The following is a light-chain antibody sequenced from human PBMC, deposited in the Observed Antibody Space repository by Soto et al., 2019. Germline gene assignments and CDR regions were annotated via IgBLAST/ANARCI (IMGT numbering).Light chain of an antibody. CDR2: TVS. Sequence: DIVMTQTPLSLPVTPGEPASISCGSSQSLLDSDDGNTYLDWYLQKPGQSPQLLIYTVSYRASGAPDRFSGSGSGTDFTLKISRVEAEDVGVYYCMQRIEFPLTFGGGTKVDIK. J-gene: IGKJ4*01. CDR3: MQRIEFPLT. V-gene: IGKV2-40*01. CDR1: QSLLDSDDGNTY.